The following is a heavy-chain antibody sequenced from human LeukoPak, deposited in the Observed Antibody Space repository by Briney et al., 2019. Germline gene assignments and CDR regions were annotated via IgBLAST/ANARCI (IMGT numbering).Heavy chain of an antibody. D-gene: IGHD1-26*01. CDR3: ARGSKRGWELLRDGYYYYGMDV. V-gene: IGHV1-8*01. J-gene: IGHJ6*02. CDR2: MNPNSGNT. Sequence: GASVKVSCKASGYTFTSYDINWVRQATGQGLEWMGWMNPNSGNTGYAQKFQGRVTMTRNTSISTAYMELSSLRSEGTAVYYCARGSKRGWELLRDGYYYYGMDVWGQGTTVTVSS. CDR1: GYTFTSYD.